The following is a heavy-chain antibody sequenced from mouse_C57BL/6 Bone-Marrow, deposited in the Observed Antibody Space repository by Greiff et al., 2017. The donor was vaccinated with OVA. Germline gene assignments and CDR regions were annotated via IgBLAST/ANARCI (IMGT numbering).Heavy chain of an antibody. D-gene: IGHD1-1*01. V-gene: IGHV1-50*01. J-gene: IGHJ3*01. CDR1: GYTFTSYW. CDR3: ARGDYYGSKTY. CDR2: IDPSDSYT. Sequence: QVQLQQPGAELVKPGASVKLSCKASGYTFTSYWMQWVKQRPGQGLEWIGEIDPSDSYTNYNQKFKGKAPITADTSSNTAYLQLSSRTSEDTAIYYCARGDYYGSKTYWGQGTLVTVSA.